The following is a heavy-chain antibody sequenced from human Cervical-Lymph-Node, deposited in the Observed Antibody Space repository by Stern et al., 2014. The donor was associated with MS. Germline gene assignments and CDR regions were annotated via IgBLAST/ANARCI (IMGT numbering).Heavy chain of an antibody. CDR1: GFSLNTEGVG. D-gene: IGHD3-3*01. CDR3: AHRPFLYTFWSGYSLSNYFDP. V-gene: IGHV2-5*02. J-gene: IGHJ5*02. CDR2: LYWGGTK. Sequence: QVTLKESGPTLVKPTQTLTLTCTFSGFSLNTEGVGVGWIRQPPGKALEWLALLYWGGTKRYSPSLESRLTVTQDTSKNHVVLSMTNMDPVDTATYYCAHRPFLYTFWSGYSLSNYFDPWGQGALVTVSS.